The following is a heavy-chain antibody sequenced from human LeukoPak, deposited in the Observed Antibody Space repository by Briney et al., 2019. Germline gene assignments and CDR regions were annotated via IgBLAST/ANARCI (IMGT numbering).Heavy chain of an antibody. D-gene: IGHD4-23*01. CDR2: ISPSSGGT. CDR3: ARDYGGNPYLDY. CDR1: GYTFTVYY. J-gene: IGHJ4*02. Sequence: ASVTVSCKASGYTFTVYYIHWVRQAPGQGFEWLGWISPSSGGTNYAQKFQGRVTMTSDTSMNTDYMELSRLTFDDTAVYYCARDYGGNPYLDYWGQGTLVTVSS. V-gene: IGHV1-2*02.